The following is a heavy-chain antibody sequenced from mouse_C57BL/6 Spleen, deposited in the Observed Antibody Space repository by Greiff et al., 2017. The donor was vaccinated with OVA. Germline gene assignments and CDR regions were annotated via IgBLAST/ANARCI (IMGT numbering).Heavy chain of an antibody. Sequence: EVKLQESGPELVKPGASVKISCKASGYSFTGYYMNWVKQSPEKSLEWIGEINPSTGGTTYNQKFKAKATLTVDKSSSTAYMQLKSLTSEDSAVYYCASGYDYDGAWFAYWGQGTLVTVSA. D-gene: IGHD2-4*01. CDR3: ASGYDYDGAWFAY. CDR1: GYSFTGYY. J-gene: IGHJ3*01. CDR2: INPSTGGT. V-gene: IGHV1-42*01.